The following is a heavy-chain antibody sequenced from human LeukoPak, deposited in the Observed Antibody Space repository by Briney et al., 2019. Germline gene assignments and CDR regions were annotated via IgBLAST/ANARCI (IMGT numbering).Heavy chain of an antibody. CDR3: ARDSQPRRYYYYYMDV. D-gene: IGHD1-14*01. Sequence: ASVKVSCKASGYTFISYGINWVRQAPGQGLEWMGWISPYHGNTNFAKKVKDRLTMTIDTSTNTTYMELRSLRSDDTAVYFCARDSQPRRYYYYYMDVWGKGTTVTISS. CDR1: GYTFISYG. V-gene: IGHV1-18*01. CDR2: ISPYHGNT. J-gene: IGHJ6*03.